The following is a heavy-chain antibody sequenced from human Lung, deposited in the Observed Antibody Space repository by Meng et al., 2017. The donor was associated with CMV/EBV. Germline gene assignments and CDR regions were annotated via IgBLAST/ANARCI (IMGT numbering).Heavy chain of an antibody. CDR3: ARAGAAVTTNFDF. CDR2: VGAENGGA. V-gene: IGHV1-18*01. J-gene: IGHJ4*02. CDR1: GYKFDIYG. Sequence: KACGYKFDIYGIAWVRQAPGQGLEWVGWVGAENGGANYGQKFQGRVTVTADTFTKTAYMEMRSLRSDDSAIYYCARAGAAVTTNFDFWGQGTLVTVSS. D-gene: IGHD4-17*01.